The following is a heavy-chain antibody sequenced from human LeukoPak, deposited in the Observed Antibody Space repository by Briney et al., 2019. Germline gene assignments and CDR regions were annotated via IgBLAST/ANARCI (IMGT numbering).Heavy chain of an antibody. CDR2: IYTTGTT. CDR3: ARQGYTASYYFLDY. Sequence: SETLSLTCDVSGGSIRSYYWGWVRQPAGKGLEWIGRIYTTGTTHFNPSLRSRLTMSIDTSKNQFSLKLTSVSAADTAIYFCARQGYTASYYFLDYWSQGTLVTVSS. D-gene: IGHD1-26*01. V-gene: IGHV4-4*07. CDR1: GGSIRSYY. J-gene: IGHJ4*02.